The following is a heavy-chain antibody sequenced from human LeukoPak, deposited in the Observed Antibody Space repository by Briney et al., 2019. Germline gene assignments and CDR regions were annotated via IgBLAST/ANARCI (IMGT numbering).Heavy chain of an antibody. CDR1: GFPDNTNF. D-gene: IGHD2-15*01. Sequence: GGSLRLSCEASGFPDNTNFMDWVRQAPGKGLEWVSIIHIGVTTYYADSVKGRFTISRDNFKNTLYLQMNSLRAEDTAVYYCARERGSDWGQGTLVTVSS. V-gene: IGHV3-53*01. CDR2: IHIGVTT. CDR3: ARERGSD. J-gene: IGHJ4*02.